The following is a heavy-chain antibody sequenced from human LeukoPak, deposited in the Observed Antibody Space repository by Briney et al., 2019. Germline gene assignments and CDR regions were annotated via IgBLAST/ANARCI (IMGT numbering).Heavy chain of an antibody. CDR2: ISYDGTNM. J-gene: IGHJ4*02. D-gene: IGHD6-19*01. V-gene: IGHV3-30-3*01. CDR3: ARADRIAVADY. CDR1: GFTFSDYA. Sequence: QPGGSLRLSCAASGFTFSDYAIHWVRQAPGKGLEWVALISYDGTNMYYADSVKGRFTISRDNSWNTLYLQMNSLRAGDTAVYYCARADRIAVADYWGQGTLVTVSS.